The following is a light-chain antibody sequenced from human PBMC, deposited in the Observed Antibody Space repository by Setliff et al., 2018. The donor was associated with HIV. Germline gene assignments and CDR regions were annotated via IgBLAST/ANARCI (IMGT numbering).Light chain of an antibody. Sequence: QSVLTQPPSVSGAPGQRVTISCTGSNSNIGAGYDVPWYQQLPGTAPKLLMYGNGNRPSGVPDRFSDSKSGTSASLAITGLQAEDEADYYCQSYDNRLSEEVFGTGTKVTVL. CDR3: QSYDNRLSEEV. V-gene: IGLV1-40*01. CDR2: GNG. CDR1: NSNIGAGYD. J-gene: IGLJ1*01.